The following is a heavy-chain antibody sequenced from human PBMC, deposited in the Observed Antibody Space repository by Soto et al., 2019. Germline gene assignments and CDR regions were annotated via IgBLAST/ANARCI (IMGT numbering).Heavy chain of an antibody. V-gene: IGHV1-18*01. CDR3: ARGGDSSSWYFVS. Sequence: QVQVVQSGAEVKKPGASVKVSCKASDYTFTNYGISWVRQAPGQGLEWMGWISAYNGSPNYTQKFQGRVTMTTDTTNRTAYMELRSLRSGGTAGYYCARGGDSSSWYFVSWGQGTLVTVSS. CDR2: ISAYNGSP. D-gene: IGHD6-13*01. CDR1: DYTFTNYG. J-gene: IGHJ4*02.